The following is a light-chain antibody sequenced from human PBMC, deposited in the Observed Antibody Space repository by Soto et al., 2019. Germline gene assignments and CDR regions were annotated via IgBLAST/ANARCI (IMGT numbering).Light chain of an antibody. V-gene: IGKV3-11*01. Sequence: ENVLRQCPATTHLFPRARATLSCRACQSVTSSLAWFQQKPGQAPRLLIYDVSRRATAIPARLSGSGSGTDFTRTSSSLGPEDSAVYYCQLYGISGTFGHGSMVDIK. CDR1: QSVTSS. CDR3: QLYGISGT. CDR2: DVS. J-gene: IGKJ1*01.